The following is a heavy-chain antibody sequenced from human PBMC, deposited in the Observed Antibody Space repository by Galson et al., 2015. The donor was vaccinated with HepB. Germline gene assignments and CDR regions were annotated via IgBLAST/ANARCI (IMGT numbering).Heavy chain of an antibody. V-gene: IGHV1-18*01. J-gene: IGHJ5*02. CDR1: GYAFFTYS. CDR2: IRPYSRDK. Sequence: QSGAEVKRPGASVKVSCKASGYAFFTYSITWVRQAPGQGLEWMGWIRPYSRDKNYARKFQGRVTMTTDTFTNTAYMELRSLRSDDTAIYYCARGALVVVVGGTQNNGFDPWGQGTLFTVSS. D-gene: IGHD2-21*01. CDR3: ARGALVVVVGGTQNNGFDP.